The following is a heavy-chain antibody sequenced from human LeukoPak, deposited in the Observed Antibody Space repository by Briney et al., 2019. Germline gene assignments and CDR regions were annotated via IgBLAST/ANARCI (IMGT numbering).Heavy chain of an antibody. CDR3: ARVAAAGNFDY. CDR2: ISSSSSYI. D-gene: IGHD6-13*01. CDR1: GFTFSSYA. Sequence: GGSLRLSCAASGFTFSSYAMNWVRQAPGKGLEWVSSISSSSSYIYYADSVKGRFTISRDNAKNSLYLQMNSLRAEDTAVYYCARVAAAGNFDYWGQGTLVTVSS. V-gene: IGHV3-21*01. J-gene: IGHJ4*02.